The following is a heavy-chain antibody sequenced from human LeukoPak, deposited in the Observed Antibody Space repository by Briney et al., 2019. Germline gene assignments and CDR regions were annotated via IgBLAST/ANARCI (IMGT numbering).Heavy chain of an antibody. D-gene: IGHD3-16*01. CDR1: GGSFRGYF. V-gene: IGHV4-34*01. Sequence: PSETLSLTCAVCGGSFRGYFWSWIRQPPGKGLEWIGELNPSGGTNYNASLKSRITISVDTSKNQFSLNLASVTAADTAVYYCARIAFGGYIVAQDYWGQGTLVIVSS. CDR2: LNPSGGT. J-gene: IGHJ4*02. CDR3: ARIAFGGYIVAQDY.